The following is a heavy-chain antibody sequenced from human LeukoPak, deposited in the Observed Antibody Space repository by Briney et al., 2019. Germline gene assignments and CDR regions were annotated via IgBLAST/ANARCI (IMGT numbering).Heavy chain of an antibody. CDR2: ISGSGGST. D-gene: IGHD6-13*01. CDR1: GFTFRNYW. J-gene: IGHJ6*02. CDR3: AKGLAAAAYYGMDV. V-gene: IGHV3-23*01. Sequence: GGSLRLSCAASGFTFRNYWMSWVRQAPGKGLEWVSAISGSGGSTYYADSVKGRFTISRDNSKNTLYLQMNSLRAEDTAVYYCAKGLAAAAYYGMDVWGQGTTVTVSS.